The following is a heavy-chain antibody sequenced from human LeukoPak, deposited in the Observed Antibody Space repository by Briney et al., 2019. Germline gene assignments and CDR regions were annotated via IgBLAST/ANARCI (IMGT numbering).Heavy chain of an antibody. D-gene: IGHD3-10*01. V-gene: IGHV4-39*01. Sequence: SETLSLTCTVSGGSISSSSYYWGWIRQPPGKGLEWIGSIYYSGSTYYNPSLQSPVTISIDTSKNQFSLKLSSVTAADTAVYYCARLYRYYYGLGDYWGRGTLVTVSS. CDR2: IYYSGST. CDR1: GGSISSSSYY. J-gene: IGHJ4*02. CDR3: ARLYRYYYGLGDY.